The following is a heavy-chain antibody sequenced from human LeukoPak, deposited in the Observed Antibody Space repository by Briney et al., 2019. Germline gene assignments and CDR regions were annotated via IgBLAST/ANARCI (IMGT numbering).Heavy chain of an antibody. Sequence: SVKVSCKAPGGTFSSYAISWVRQAPGQGLEWMGRIIPIFGTANYAQKFQGRVTITTDESTSTAYMELSSLRSEDTAVYYCARDQMWESNWFDPWGQGTLVTVSS. V-gene: IGHV1-69*05. J-gene: IGHJ5*02. CDR2: IIPIFGTA. D-gene: IGHD1-26*01. CDR3: ARDQMWESNWFDP. CDR1: GGTFSSYA.